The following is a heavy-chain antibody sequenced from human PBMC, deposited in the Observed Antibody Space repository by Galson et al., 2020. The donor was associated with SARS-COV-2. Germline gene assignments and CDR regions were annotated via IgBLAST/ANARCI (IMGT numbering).Heavy chain of an antibody. J-gene: IGHJ4*02. V-gene: IGHV1-2*02. D-gene: IGHD3-22*01. Sequence: ASVQVSCKTSGYTFTGYDLHWVRQAPGQGLEWMGWMNPNSGDTEYSQKFQGRITMTRDKSTTTGYMELNSLRSDDTAVYYCARVSIYDTSGDFDYWGQGTLVTVSS. CDR2: MNPNSGDT. CDR3: ARVSIYDTSGDFDY. CDR1: GYTFTGYD.